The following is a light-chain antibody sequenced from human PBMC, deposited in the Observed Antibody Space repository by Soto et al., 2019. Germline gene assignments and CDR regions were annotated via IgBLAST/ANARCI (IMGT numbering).Light chain of an antibody. CDR2: GNS. CDR3: QSYDSSRSGSSYV. Sequence: SVLPQPPSVSGAPGQGVPISCTGSSSNIGAGYDVHWYQQLPGTAPKLLIYGNSNRPSGVPDRFSGSKSGTSASLAITVLQAEDEADYYCQSYDSSRSGSSYVFGSGTKVIVL. J-gene: IGLJ1*01. V-gene: IGLV1-40*01. CDR1: SSNIGAGYD.